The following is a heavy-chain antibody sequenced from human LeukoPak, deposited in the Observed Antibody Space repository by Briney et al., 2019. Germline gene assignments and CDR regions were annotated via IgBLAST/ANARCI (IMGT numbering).Heavy chain of an antibody. CDR2: IYTSGST. Sequence: SETLSLTCTVSGGSISSYYWSWIRQPAGKGLEWIGRIYTSGSTNYNPSLKSRVTMSADTSKNQFSLKLSSVTAADTAVYYCARDLVYYGSGSYPSDAFDIWGQGTMVTVSS. CDR1: GGSISSYY. D-gene: IGHD3-10*01. V-gene: IGHV4-4*07. J-gene: IGHJ3*02. CDR3: ARDLVYYGSGSYPSDAFDI.